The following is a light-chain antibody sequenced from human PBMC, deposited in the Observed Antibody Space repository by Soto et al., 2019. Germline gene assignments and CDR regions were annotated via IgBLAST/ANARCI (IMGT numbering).Light chain of an antibody. V-gene: IGLV2-11*01. J-gene: IGLJ1*01. CDR3: YSYAGISYF. Sequence: QSVLTQPRSVSGSPGQSVTISCTGTSSDVGGYNYVSWYQQHPGKAPKLMIYDVSKRPSGVPDRFSGSKSGNTASLTISGLQAEDDADYYCYSYAGISYFFGTGTKVTVL. CDR2: DVS. CDR1: SSDVGGYNY.